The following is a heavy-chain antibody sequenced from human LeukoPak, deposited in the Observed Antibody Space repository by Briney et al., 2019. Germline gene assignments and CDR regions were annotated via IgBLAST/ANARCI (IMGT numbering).Heavy chain of an antibody. D-gene: IGHD3-22*01. CDR3: AKDYYDSSGYQFDI. J-gene: IGHJ3*02. V-gene: IGHV3-9*01. CDR1: GFTFDDYA. Sequence: GRSLRLSCAASGFTFDDYAMHWVRQAPGKGLEWVSGISWNSGSIGYADSVKGRLTISRDNAKNSLYLQMNSLRAEDTALYYCAKDYYDSSGYQFDIWGQGTMVTVSS. CDR2: ISWNSGSI.